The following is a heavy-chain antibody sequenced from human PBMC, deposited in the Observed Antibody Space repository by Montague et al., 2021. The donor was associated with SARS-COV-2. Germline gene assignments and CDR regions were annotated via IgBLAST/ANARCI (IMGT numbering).Heavy chain of an antibody. J-gene: IGHJ3*01. CDR1: GFTFSSYS. CDR2: ISSSMNII. CDR3: AKDLVLRAARPDALDV. Sequence: SLRLSCAASGFTFSSYSVNWVRQAPGKGLEWISYISSSMNIIYYADSVKGRFTISRDNARNSLYLQMNSLRVDDTAVYYCAKDLVLRAARPDALDVWGQGTVVNVSS. V-gene: IGHV3-48*04. D-gene: IGHD6-6*01.